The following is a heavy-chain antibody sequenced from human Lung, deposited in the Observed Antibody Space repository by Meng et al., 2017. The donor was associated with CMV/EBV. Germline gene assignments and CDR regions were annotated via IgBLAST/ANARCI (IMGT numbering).Heavy chain of an antibody. D-gene: IGHD6-13*01. Sequence: SVKVSCKASGGTFSSYAISWVRQAPGQGLEWMGGIIPIFGTANYAQKFQGRVTITTDESTSTAYMELSSLRSEDTAVYHCASCPSSSSSNYYYYYGMDVWGQGTXVTVYS. CDR3: ASCPSSSSSNYYYYYGMDV. V-gene: IGHV1-69*05. J-gene: IGHJ6*02. CDR2: IIPIFGTA. CDR1: GGTFSSYA.